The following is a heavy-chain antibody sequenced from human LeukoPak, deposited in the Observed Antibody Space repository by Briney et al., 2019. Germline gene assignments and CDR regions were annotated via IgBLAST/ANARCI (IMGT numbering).Heavy chain of an antibody. CDR1: GYTFTDFY. V-gene: IGHV1-2*06. Sequence: ASVKVSCRASGYTFTDFYVHGVTEAPGQGLEWMGRLSPNSGGKNYAQKFRGRLTVTRDTSISTAYIELSSLRSDDTPVYYCAKNRAGDYADYWGQGTLVTVSS. J-gene: IGHJ4*02. D-gene: IGHD4-17*01. CDR3: AKNRAGDYADY. CDR2: LSPNSGGK.